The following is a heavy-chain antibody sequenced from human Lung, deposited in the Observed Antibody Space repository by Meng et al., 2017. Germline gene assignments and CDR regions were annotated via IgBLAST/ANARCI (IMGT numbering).Heavy chain of an antibody. CDR3: ARSQQWLDS. CDR2: TYYRSKWYN. CDR1: GDSVSSNSAA. D-gene: IGHD6-19*01. Sequence: QVHLQQSGPGLVRPPHTLSLPCAISGDSVSSNSAAWNWIRQSPSGGLEGLGRTYYRSKWYNGYAVSVRSRITINPDTSKNQFSLQLNSVTPEDTAVYYCARSQQWLDSWGQGTLVTVSS. V-gene: IGHV6-1*01. J-gene: IGHJ4*02.